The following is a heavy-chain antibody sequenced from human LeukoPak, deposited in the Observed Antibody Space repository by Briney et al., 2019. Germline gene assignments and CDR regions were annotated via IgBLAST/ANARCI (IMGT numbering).Heavy chain of an antibody. D-gene: IGHD1-14*01. V-gene: IGHV4-34*01. CDR3: ARAFRRFDT. CDR1: GGSHCGYS. CDR2: INHSGST. J-gene: IGHJ5*01. Sequence: PSETLSLTCAVYGGSHCGYSWSWIAQPPGKGLEWIGEINHSGSTNYNPSLKSRVTISVDTSKNQFSLKLSSVTAADTAVYYCARAFRRFDTRGDGNPGTVSS.